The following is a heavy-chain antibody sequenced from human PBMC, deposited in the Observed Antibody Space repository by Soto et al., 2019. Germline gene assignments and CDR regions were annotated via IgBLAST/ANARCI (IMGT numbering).Heavy chain of an antibody. CDR1: GFTFSSYE. V-gene: IGHV3-48*03. J-gene: IGHJ5*02. Sequence: EVQLVESGGGLVQPGGSLRLSCAASGFTFSSYEMNWVRQAPGKGLEWVAYINTGGSTIYYADSVKGRFTISRDNAKNSLYLQMDSLRAEDTAIYYCARDGIVRGFDPWGQGTLVTVSS. CDR2: INTGGSTI. CDR3: ARDGIVRGFDP. D-gene: IGHD2-15*01.